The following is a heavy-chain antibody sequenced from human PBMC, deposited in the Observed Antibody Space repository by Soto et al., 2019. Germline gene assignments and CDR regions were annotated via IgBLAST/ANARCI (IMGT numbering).Heavy chain of an antibody. D-gene: IGHD3-10*01. Sequence: GGSLRLSCAASGFIFSGYYMTWMRQAPGKGLEWVSFIGKTGSEIHYADSVEGRFTISRDNTKNSLFLQMNGLRAEDTAVYYCAREIGNRLPYGPVDYWGQGTLVTVSS. CDR1: GFIFSGYY. CDR2: IGKTGSEI. V-gene: IGHV3-11*01. CDR3: AREIGNRLPYGPVDY. J-gene: IGHJ4*02.